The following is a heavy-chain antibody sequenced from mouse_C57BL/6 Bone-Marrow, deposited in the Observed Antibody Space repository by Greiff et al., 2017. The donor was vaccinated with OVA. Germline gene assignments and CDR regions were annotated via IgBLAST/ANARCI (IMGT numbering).Heavy chain of an antibody. CDR1: GYTFTSYW. Sequence: QVHVKQPGAELVKPGASVKLSCKASGYTFTSYWMHWVKQRPGQGLEWIGMIHPNSGSTNYNEKFKSKATLTVDKSSSTAYMQLSSLTSEDSAVYYCARKGAWFAYWGQGTLVTVSA. CDR2: IHPNSGST. V-gene: IGHV1-64*01. J-gene: IGHJ3*01. CDR3: ARKGAWFAY.